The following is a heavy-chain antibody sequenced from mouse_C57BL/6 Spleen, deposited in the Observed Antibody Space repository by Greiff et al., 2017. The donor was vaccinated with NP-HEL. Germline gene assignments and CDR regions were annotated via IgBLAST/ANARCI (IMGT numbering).Heavy chain of an antibody. CDR3: ARSHYWYFDV. V-gene: IGHV1-4*01. Sequence: QVQLQQSGAELARPGASVKMSCKASGYTFTSYTMHWVKQRPGQGLEWIGYINPSSGYTKYNQKFKDKATLTADKSSSTAYMQLSSLTSEDSAVYSCARSHYWYFDVWGTGTTVTVSS. CDR1: GYTFTSYT. CDR2: INPSSGYT. J-gene: IGHJ1*03.